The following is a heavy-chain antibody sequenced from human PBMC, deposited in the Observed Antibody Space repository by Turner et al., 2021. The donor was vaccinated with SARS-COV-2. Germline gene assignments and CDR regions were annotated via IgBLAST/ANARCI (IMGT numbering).Heavy chain of an antibody. CDR2: IRGGGGST. D-gene: IGHD3-22*01. V-gene: IGHV3-23*01. J-gene: IGHJ3*02. Sequence: EVQLLESGGGLVQPGGSLRLSCAASGFIFSSHVMSCVRQGTGKGLEWVSAIRGGGGSTHNADSVEGRFTISRDNSKNTLNLQMNSLRAEDTAVYYCAKDRHYYDSSGYVGFDIWGQGTMVTVSS. CDR3: AKDRHYYDSSGYVGFDI. CDR1: GFIFSSHV.